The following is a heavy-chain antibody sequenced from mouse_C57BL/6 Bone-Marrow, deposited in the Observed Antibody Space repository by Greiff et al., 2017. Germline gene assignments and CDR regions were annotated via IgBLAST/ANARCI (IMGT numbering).Heavy chain of an antibody. D-gene: IGHD5-1*01. CDR1: GFNIKDDY. J-gene: IGHJ2*01. Sequence: EVQLQQSGAELVRPGASVKLSCTASGFNIKDDYMHWVKQRPEQGLEWIGWIYPENGDTEYASKFQGKATITADTSSNTAYLQLSSLTSEDTAVYYCTTLTYYFDYWGQGTTLTVSS. V-gene: IGHV14-4*01. CDR3: TTLTYYFDY. CDR2: IYPENGDT.